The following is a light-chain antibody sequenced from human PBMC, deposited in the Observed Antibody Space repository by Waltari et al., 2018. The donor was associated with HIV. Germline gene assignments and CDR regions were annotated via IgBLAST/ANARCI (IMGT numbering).Light chain of an antibody. CDR3: SSYTSSSVV. CDR1: SSDVGGYNY. J-gene: IGLJ2*01. CDR2: EVS. V-gene: IGLV2-14*01. Sequence: QSALTQPASVSGSPGQSITISCTGTSSDVGGYNYVSWYQQHQGKAPKLMIYEVSNRPSGVCNRFSGSKSGNTASLTISGLQAEDEADYYCSSYTSSSVVFGGGTKLTVL.